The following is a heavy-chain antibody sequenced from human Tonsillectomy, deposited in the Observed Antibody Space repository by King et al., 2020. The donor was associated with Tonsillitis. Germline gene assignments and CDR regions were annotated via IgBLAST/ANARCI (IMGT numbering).Heavy chain of an antibody. CDR2: ISYDGSDK. V-gene: IGHV3-30*18. CDR3: TKGIHGGKYAFDF. D-gene: IGHD4-23*01. CDR1: GFTFRNYG. Sequence: VQLVESGGGVVQPGRSLRLSCAAAGFTFRNYGMHWVRQAPGKGLEWVAVISYDGSDKYYADSVKGRFTISRDNSKNTLYLQMNSLRAEDTAVYYCTKGIHGGKYAFDFWGQGTMVTVSS. J-gene: IGHJ3*01.